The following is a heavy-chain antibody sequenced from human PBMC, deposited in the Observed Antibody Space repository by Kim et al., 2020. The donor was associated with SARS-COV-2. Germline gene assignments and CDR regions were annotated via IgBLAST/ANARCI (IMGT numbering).Heavy chain of an antibody. Sequence: GGSLRLSCAASGFTFSSYGMHWVRQAPGKGLEWVAVIWYDGSNKYYADSVKGRFTISRDNSKNTLYLQMNSLRAEDTAVYYCARDHIHSYGPNNWFDPWGQGTLVTVSS. J-gene: IGHJ5*02. V-gene: IGHV3-33*01. CDR2: IWYDGSNK. CDR1: GFTFSSYG. CDR3: ARDHIHSYGPNNWFDP. D-gene: IGHD5-18*01.